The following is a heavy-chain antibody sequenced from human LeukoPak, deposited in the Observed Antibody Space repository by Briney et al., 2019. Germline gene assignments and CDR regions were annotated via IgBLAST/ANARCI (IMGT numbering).Heavy chain of an antibody. CDR3: ARDRGYCSSTSCPGVDV. J-gene: IGHJ6*04. CDR1: GGSFSGYY. CDR2: INHSGST. Sequence: SETLSLTCAVYGGSFSGYYWSWIRQPPGKGLEWIGEINHSGSTNYNPPLKSRVTISVDTSKNQFSLKLSSVTAADTAVYYCARDRGYCSSTSCPGVDVWGKGTTVTVSS. D-gene: IGHD2-2*01. V-gene: IGHV4-34*01.